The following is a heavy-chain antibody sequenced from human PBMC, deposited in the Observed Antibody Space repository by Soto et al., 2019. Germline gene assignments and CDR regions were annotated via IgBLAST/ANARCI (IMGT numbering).Heavy chain of an antibody. CDR1: GFTFRNAW. J-gene: IGHJ4*02. D-gene: IGHD2-15*01. CDR2: IKSKTDGGTT. V-gene: IGHV3-15*01. CDR3: TTESMGGSDN. Sequence: EVQLVESGGGLVKPGGSLRLSCAASGFTFRNAWMSWVRQAPGKGLEWVGRIKSKTDGGTTDYAAPVEGRFTISRDDSKNTLVLQMNSLKIEDTAMYYCTTESMGGSDNWGQGTLVTVSS.